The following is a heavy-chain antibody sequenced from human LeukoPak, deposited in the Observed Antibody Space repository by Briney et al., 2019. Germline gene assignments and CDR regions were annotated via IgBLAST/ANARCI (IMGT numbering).Heavy chain of an antibody. CDR3: ARQPHTVTTGFDY. CDR1: GGSIVSYY. Sequence: SESLSLTCTVSGGSIVSYYWSWIRQPPGKGLEWIGYIYYTGSTNYTPSLKSRVTISVDTSKNQFSLKLSSVTAADTAVYYCARQPHTVTTGFDYWGQGTLVTVSS. D-gene: IGHD4-17*01. J-gene: IGHJ4*02. V-gene: IGHV4-59*01. CDR2: IYYTGST.